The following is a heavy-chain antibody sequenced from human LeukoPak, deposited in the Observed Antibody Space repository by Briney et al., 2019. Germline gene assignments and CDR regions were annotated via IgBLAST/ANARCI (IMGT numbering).Heavy chain of an antibody. Sequence: PSETLSLTCTVSGGSISSGTYCWSWIRQPPGKGLEWIGSIYHSGSTYYNPSLKSRVTISVDTSKNQFSLKLSSVTAADTAVYYCARGVDTAMVTHYFDYWGQGTLVTVSS. D-gene: IGHD5-18*01. CDR1: GGSISSGTYC. J-gene: IGHJ4*02. CDR3: ARGVDTAMVTHYFDY. V-gene: IGHV4-39*07. CDR2: IYHSGST.